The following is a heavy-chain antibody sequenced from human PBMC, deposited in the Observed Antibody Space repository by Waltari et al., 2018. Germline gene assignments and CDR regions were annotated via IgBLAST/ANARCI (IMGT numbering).Heavy chain of an antibody. Sequence: EVQLVESGGNLVQPGGSLRLSCAASGFTFGSDWMSWGRQAPGKGLGVVATIKQDGTDKYYVDSVKGRVTVSGDNAKKSLHRQMNSLRAEDTAVYYCARWSRSLWLGGQGTLVTVSS. CDR3: ARWSRSLWL. V-gene: IGHV3-7*01. J-gene: IGHJ4*02. CDR2: IKQDGTDK. CDR1: GFTFGSDW. D-gene: IGHD3-10*01.